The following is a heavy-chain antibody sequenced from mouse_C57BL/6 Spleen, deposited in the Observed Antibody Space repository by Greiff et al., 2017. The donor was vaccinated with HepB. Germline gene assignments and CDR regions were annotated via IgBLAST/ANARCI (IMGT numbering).Heavy chain of an antibody. Sequence: EVQLVESEGGLVQPGSSMKLSCTASGFTFSDYYMAWVRQVPEKGLEWVANINYDGSSTYYLDSLKSRFIIARDNAKNILYLQMSSLKSEETATYYCARDYYGKLDYWGQGTTLTVSS. CDR1: GFTFSDYY. D-gene: IGHD2-1*01. CDR3: ARDYYGKLDY. CDR2: INYDGSST. V-gene: IGHV5-16*01. J-gene: IGHJ2*01.